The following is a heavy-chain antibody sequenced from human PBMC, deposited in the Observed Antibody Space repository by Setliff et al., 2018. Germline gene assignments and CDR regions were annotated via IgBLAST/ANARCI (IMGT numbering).Heavy chain of an antibody. CDR1: GGSSSSHY. J-gene: IGHJ4*02. CDR3: ARYTPKLPELGIYGWFDY. CDR2: IHYSGTT. V-gene: IGHV4-59*11. Sequence: SETLSLTCTVSGGSSSSHYWSWIRQPPGKGLEWIGYIHYSGTTNYNPSLKSRVTLSLDTAKNQFSLKLTSVTAADTAAYYCARYTPKLPELGIYGWFDYWGQGTPVTVSS. D-gene: IGHD7-27*01.